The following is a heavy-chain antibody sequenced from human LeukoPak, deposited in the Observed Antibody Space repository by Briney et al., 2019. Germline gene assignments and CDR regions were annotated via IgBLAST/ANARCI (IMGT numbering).Heavy chain of an antibody. D-gene: IGHD2-21*02. CDR2: ISAYNGNT. J-gene: IGHJ4*02. Sequence: ASVKVSCKASGYTFTSYGISWVRQAPGQGLEWMGWISAYNGNTNYAQKLQGRVTMTTDTSTSTVYMELSSLRSEDKAVYYCARGRLPYCGGDCFSGYFDYWGQGALVTVSS. CDR1: GYTFTSYG. CDR3: ARGRLPYCGGDCFSGYFDY. V-gene: IGHV1-18*01.